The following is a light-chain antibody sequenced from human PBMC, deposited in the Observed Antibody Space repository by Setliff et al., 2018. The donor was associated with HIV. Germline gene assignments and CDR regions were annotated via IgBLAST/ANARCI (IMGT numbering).Light chain of an antibody. CDR1: SCDVGSYNY. J-gene: IGLJ2*01. V-gene: IGLV2-11*01. CDR2: DVT. Sequence: QSVLTQPRSVSGSPGQSVTISCTGTSCDVGSYNYVSWYQQHPGKAPKLMIYDVTKRPSGVPDRFSGSKSGNTASLTISGLQAEDEADYYCCSYAGSYTPVIFGGGTKVTVL. CDR3: CSYAGSYTPVI.